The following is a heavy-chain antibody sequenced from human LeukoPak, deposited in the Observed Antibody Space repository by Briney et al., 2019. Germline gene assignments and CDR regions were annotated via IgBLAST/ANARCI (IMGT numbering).Heavy chain of an antibody. CDR1: GFTFSSYS. V-gene: IGHV3-48*04. D-gene: IGHD2-2*01. Sequence: GGSLRLSCAASGFTFSSYSMNWVRQAPGKGLEWVSYISSSSSTIYYADSVKGRFTISRDNAKNSLYLQMNSLRVEDTAVYYCARVAMTSDFDYWGQGTLVTVSS. CDR2: ISSSSSTI. J-gene: IGHJ4*02. CDR3: ARVAMTSDFDY.